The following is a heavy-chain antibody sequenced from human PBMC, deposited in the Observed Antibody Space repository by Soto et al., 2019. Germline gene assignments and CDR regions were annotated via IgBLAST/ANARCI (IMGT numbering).Heavy chain of an antibody. D-gene: IGHD2-21*02. V-gene: IGHV4-39*01. CDR3: ARQRTSVVTQAYFDV. CDR2: IYYSGST. CDR1: GDSIGSRSYY. J-gene: IGHJ4*02. Sequence: SAPLSLTCTVTGDSIGSRSYYFCLILHGPGKGLEWIGSIYYSGSTYNNPSLRSRVSMSIDTSKDQFSLKLKSVTAADTALYFCARQRTSVVTQAYFDVWGPGSLVTVSS.